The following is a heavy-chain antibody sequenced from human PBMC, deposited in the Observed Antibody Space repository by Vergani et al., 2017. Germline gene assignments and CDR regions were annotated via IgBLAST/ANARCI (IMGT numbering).Heavy chain of an antibody. D-gene: IGHD2/OR15-2a*01. CDR3: TICARCNKETDGHGYDYYTMDD. V-gene: IGHV3-9*01. J-gene: IGHJ6*01. CDR2: ISWNRGAV. Sequence: EVDLVESGGGLAQPGGSLRLSCEASGITFWKFGMHWVRQGPGKGLEWVSGISWNRGAVDYADSVTGRFTISRDNANNSLFLETNSLKFENAAVSFCTICARCNKETDGHGYDYYTMDDLGQGTALT. CDR1: GITFWKFG.